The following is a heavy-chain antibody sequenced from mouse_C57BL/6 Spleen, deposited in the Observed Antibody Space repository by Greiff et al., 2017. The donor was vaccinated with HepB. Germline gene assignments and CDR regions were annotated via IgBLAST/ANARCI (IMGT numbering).Heavy chain of an antibody. V-gene: IGHV1-64*01. D-gene: IGHD1-1*01. J-gene: IGHJ2*01. Sequence: VQLQQPGAELVKPGASVKLSCKASGYTFTSYWMHWVKQRPGQGLEWIGMIHPNSGSTNYNEKFKSKATLTVDKSSSTAYMQLSSLTSEDSAVYYCARQDYYGSDYFDYWGQGTTLTVSS. CDR1: GYTFTSYW. CDR2: IHPNSGST. CDR3: ARQDYYGSDYFDY.